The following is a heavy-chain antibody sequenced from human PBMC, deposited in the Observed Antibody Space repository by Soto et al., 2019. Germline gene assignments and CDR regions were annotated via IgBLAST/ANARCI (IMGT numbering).Heavy chain of an antibody. CDR2: MSYSGNI. CDR1: GGSITSYY. CDR3: GRGRCSGGHCYSGPQYWYFDL. V-gene: IGHV4-59*01. D-gene: IGHD2-21*02. J-gene: IGHJ2*01. Sequence: QVELQESGPGLVKPSETPSLTCTVSGGSITSYYWTWIRQAPGKGLEWIGVMSYSGNINYNPSLRNRVTISVDTSKNQFSLKLTSVTAADTAVYYCGRGRCSGGHCYSGPQYWYFDLWGRGTLVTVSS.